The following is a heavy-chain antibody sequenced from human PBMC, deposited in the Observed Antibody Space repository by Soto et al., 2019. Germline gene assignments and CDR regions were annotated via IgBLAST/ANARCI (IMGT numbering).Heavy chain of an antibody. J-gene: IGHJ6*02. V-gene: IGHV3-23*01. CDR3: ANELEPTLAGYYYYGMDV. Sequence: GASLRLSSAASGFSLSSYAMSWVRQATGKGLEWVSAMSVSGGSTYYAASVTGRFTISRDNSKTTLYLQRQSLRAEDTSVYYCANELEPTLAGYYYYGMDVWGQGATLTVSS. D-gene: IGHD6-6*01. CDR1: GFSLSSYA. CDR2: MSVSGGST.